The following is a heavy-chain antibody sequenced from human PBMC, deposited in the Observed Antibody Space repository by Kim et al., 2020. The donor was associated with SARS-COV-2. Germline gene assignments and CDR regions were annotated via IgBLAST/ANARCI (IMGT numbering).Heavy chain of an antibody. J-gene: IGHJ4*01. Sequence: GGSLILSCASSGFSFSSFDMRWVRQAQGKGLEWVSTISDSDVKTYYADSVKGRFATSIDNSTNTLYLQMTSLRAEDTAVYYCATAECSGGRCHHLEYWG. D-gene: IGHD2-15*01. V-gene: IGHV3-23*01. CDR2: ISDSDVKT. CDR3: ATAECSGGRCHHLEY. CDR1: GFSFSSFD.